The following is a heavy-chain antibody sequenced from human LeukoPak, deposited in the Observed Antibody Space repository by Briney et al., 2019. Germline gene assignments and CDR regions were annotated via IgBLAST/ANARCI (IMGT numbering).Heavy chain of an antibody. D-gene: IGHD6-13*01. CDR3: ARDNHRSSWSWFDP. Sequence: GASVKVSCKASGYTFTRYGISGVRQAPGQGLEWMGWISAYNGNTKYAQDFQGRVTMTTDTSTSTAYMELRSLRSDDTAVYHCARDNHRSSWSWFDPWGQGTLVTVSS. CDR1: GYTFTRYG. CDR2: ISAYNGNT. J-gene: IGHJ5*02. V-gene: IGHV1-18*01.